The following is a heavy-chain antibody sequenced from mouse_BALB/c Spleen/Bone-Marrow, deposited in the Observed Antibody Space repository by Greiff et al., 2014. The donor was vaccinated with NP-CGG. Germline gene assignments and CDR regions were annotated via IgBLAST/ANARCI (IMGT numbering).Heavy chain of an antibody. D-gene: IGHD3-1*01. CDR1: GFTFSYYA. CDR3: VRDSSGYFDY. Sequence: VQLQQPGGGLVKPGGSLKLSCAASGFTFSYYAMSWVRQSPEKRLEWVAEISSGGSYTYYPDTVTGRFTISRDNAKNTLYLEMSSLRSEDTAMYYCVRDSSGYFDYWGQGTTLTVSS. CDR2: ISSGGSYT. V-gene: IGHV5-9-4*01. J-gene: IGHJ2*01.